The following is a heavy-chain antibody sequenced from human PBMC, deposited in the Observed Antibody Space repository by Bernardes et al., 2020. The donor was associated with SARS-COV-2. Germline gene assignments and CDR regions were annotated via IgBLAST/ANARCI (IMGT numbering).Heavy chain of an antibody. J-gene: IGHJ4*02. CDR1: GFTFNIYS. V-gene: IGHV3-74*01. CDR2: INTDGSNT. D-gene: IGHD1-26*01. CDR3: ARAGSYRFDY. Sequence: GGSLRLSCAASGFTFNIYSIIWVRQAPGKGLEWVSRINTDGSNTDYADSVKGRFTISRDNAKNTLYLQMNSLRAEDTAVYYCARAGSYRFDYWGQGTLVTVSS.